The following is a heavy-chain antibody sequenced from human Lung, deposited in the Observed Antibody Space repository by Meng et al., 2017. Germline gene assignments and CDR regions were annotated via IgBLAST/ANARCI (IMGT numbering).Heavy chain of an antibody. J-gene: IGHJ4*02. CDR3: ARGPTTMAHDFDY. CDR1: GGSFSDYY. Sequence: QVQLQQWGAGLLKPSDTLSPTGVVSGGSFSDYYWSWIRQPPGKGLEWIGEINHSGSTNYNPSLESRATISVYTSQNNLSLKLSSVTAADSAVYYCARGPTTMAHDFDYWGQGTLVTVSS. CDR2: INHSGST. V-gene: IGHV4-34*01. D-gene: IGHD4-11*01.